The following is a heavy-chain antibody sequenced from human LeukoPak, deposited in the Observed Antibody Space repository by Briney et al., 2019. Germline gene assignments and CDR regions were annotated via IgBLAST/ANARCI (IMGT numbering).Heavy chain of an antibody. Sequence: GSLRLSCAASGFTFSSYWMNWARQAPGKGLEWVAVISYDGSNKHYADSVKGRFTISRDNSKNTLYLQMNSLRAEDTAVYYCAKDHPIGGMDVWGRGTTVTVSS. CDR3: AKDHPIGGMDV. CDR2: ISYDGSNK. CDR1: GFTFSSYW. J-gene: IGHJ6*02. D-gene: IGHD3-22*01. V-gene: IGHV3-30*18.